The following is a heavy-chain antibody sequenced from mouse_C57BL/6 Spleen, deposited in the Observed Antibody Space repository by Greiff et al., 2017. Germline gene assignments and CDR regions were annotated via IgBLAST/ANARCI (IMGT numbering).Heavy chain of an antibody. CDR2: ISSGGSYT. CDR1: GFTFSSYG. Sequence: EVMLVESGGDLVKPGGSLKLSCAASGFTFSSYGMSWVRQTPDKRLEWVATISSGGSYTYYPDSVKGRFTISRANAKNTLYLQMSSLKSEDTAMYYWARNYYGSSPYYFDYWGQGTTRTVSS. CDR3: ARNYYGSSPYYFDY. D-gene: IGHD1-1*01. J-gene: IGHJ2*01. V-gene: IGHV5-6*02.